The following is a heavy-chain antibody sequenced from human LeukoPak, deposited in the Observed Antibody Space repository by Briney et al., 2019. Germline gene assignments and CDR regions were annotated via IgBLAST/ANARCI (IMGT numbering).Heavy chain of an antibody. CDR2: IHPNDGDT. CDR1: RYTFTNYY. Sequence: ASATVSFTACRYTFTNYYMHWVRQAPGQGLEWMGLIHPNDGDTKYTQEFQDRVTMTRDTTTSTVYMELSGLRSEDTAVYYCARDQEGFDYWGQGTLVNVSS. J-gene: IGHJ4*02. V-gene: IGHV1-46*01. CDR3: ARDQEGFDY.